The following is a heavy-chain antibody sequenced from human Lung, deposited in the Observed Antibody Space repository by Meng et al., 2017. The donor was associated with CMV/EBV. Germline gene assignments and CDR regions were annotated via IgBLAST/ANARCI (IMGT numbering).Heavy chain of an antibody. D-gene: IGHD6-25*01. CDR2: ISSGGRTI. CDR3: ARDVWLYSSGGRGFQY. CDR1: GFTFSDYY. V-gene: IGHV3-11*01. J-gene: IGHJ4*02. Sequence: GESLKISCAASGFTFSDYYMSWIRQAPGKGLGWVSYISSGGRTIYYADSVKGRVTISRDNAKNSLYLQMNSLRAEDTAVYYCARDVWLYSSGGRGFQYWGQGTLVTVSS.